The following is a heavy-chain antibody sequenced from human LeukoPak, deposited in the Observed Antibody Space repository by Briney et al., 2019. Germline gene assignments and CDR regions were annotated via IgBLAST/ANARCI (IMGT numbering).Heavy chain of an antibody. CDR2: ISSSSSYI. CDR3: ASQTDHYYDSSGYYYVDY. CDR1: GFTFSSYS. Sequence: GGSLRLSCAASGFTFSSYSMNWVRQAPGKGLEWVSSISSSSSYIYYAVSVKGRFTISRDNAKNSLYLQMNSLRAEDTAVYYCASQTDHYYDSSGYYYVDYWGQGTLVTVSS. J-gene: IGHJ4*02. D-gene: IGHD3-22*01. V-gene: IGHV3-21*01.